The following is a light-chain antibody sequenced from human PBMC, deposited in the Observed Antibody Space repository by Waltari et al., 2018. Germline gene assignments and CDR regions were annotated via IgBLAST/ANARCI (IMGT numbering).Light chain of an antibody. V-gene: IGKV4-1*01. CDR1: QSVLYSSNNKNY. CDR2: WAS. CDR3: QQYYNTWG. Sequence: DIVMTQSPDSLAVSLGERATINCKSSQSVLYSSNNKNYFAWYQQKPGQPPKLLIYWASTRESGVPDRFRCSGSGTDFTLTISSLQAEDVAVYYFQQYYNTWGFGQGTKVEI. J-gene: IGKJ1*01.